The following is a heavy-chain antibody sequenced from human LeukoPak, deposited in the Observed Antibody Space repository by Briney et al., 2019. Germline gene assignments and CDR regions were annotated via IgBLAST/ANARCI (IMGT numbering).Heavy chain of an antibody. J-gene: IGHJ4*02. V-gene: IGHV3-21*04. D-gene: IGHD3-16*02. CDR1: GFTFSSYS. CDR3: AKDRYVWGSYRHTDY. Sequence: PGGSLRLSCAASGFTFSSYSMNWVRQAPGKGLEWVSSISSSSSYIYYADSVKGRFTISRDNAKNSLYLQMNSLRAEDTAVYYCAKDRYVWGSYRHTDYWGQGTLVTVSS. CDR2: ISSSSSYI.